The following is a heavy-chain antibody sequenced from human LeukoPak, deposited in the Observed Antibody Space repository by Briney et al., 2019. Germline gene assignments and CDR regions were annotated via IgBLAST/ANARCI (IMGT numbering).Heavy chain of an antibody. Sequence: PGGSLRLSCAASGFTVSSNYMSWVRQAPGKGLEWVSVIYSGGSTYYANSVKGRFTISRDNSKNTLHLQMNSLRAEDTAVYYCARDYYHDYWGQGTLVTVSS. V-gene: IGHV3-66*01. CDR3: ARDYYHDY. CDR2: IYSGGST. J-gene: IGHJ4*02. CDR1: GFTVSSNY.